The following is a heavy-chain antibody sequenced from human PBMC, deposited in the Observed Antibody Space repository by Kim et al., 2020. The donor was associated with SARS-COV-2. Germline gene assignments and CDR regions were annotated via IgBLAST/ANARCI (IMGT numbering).Heavy chain of an antibody. J-gene: IGHJ6*02. V-gene: IGHV4-59*01. CDR2: IYYSGST. CDR1: GGSISSYY. Sequence: SETLSLTCTVSGGSISSYYWSWIRQPPGKGLEWIGYIYYSGSTTYNPSLKSRVTISVDTSKNQFSLKLSSVTAADTAVYYCARGGLWFGNHYYYYGMDVWGQGTTVTVSS. D-gene: IGHD3-10*01. CDR3: ARGGLWFGNHYYYYGMDV.